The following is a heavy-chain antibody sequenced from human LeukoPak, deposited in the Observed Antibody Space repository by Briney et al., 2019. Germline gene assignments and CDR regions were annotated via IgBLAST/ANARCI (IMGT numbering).Heavy chain of an antibody. Sequence: GESLKISCKGSGYSFTSYWIGWVRQMPGKGLEWMGIIYPGDSDTRYSPSFQSQVTISADKSISTAYLQWSSLKASDTAMYYCARQLELDSSSWYPYYFDYWGQGTLVTVSS. J-gene: IGHJ4*02. V-gene: IGHV5-51*01. D-gene: IGHD6-13*01. CDR2: IYPGDSDT. CDR3: ARQLELDSSSWYPYYFDY. CDR1: GYSFTSYW.